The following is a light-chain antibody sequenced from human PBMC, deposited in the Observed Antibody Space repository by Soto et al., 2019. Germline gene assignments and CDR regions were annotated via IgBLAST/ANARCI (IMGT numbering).Light chain of an antibody. Sequence: QSVLTQPPSASGTPGQRVTFSCSGSTSNIGSNYVYWYQQLPGTAPKLLLYRNNQRPSGVPDRFSGSKSGTSAYLAISGLRSEDEADYYCASWDDSLSGFYVFGTGTKLTVL. J-gene: IGLJ1*01. CDR2: RNN. CDR1: TSNIGSNY. V-gene: IGLV1-47*01. CDR3: ASWDDSLSGFYV.